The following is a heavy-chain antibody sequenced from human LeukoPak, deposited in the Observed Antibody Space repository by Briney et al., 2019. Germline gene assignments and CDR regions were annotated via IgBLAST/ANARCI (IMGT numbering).Heavy chain of an antibody. J-gene: IGHJ4*02. CDR3: ARDFGQWQLNGGYYFDY. Sequence: GGSLRLSCAASRFTFSTYWMHWVRQAPGKGLVWVSRINSDGSSTGYADSVKGRFTISRDNAKNSLYLQMNSLRAEDTAVYYCARDFGQWQLNGGYYFDYWGQGTLVTVSS. CDR1: RFTFSTYW. CDR2: INSDGSST. D-gene: IGHD1-26*01. V-gene: IGHV3-74*01.